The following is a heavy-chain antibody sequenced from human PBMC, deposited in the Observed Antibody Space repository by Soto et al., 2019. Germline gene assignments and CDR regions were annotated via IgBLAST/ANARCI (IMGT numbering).Heavy chain of an antibody. D-gene: IGHD1-26*01. J-gene: IGHJ4*02. CDR2: IYYSGST. Sequence: QVQLQESGPGLVKPSETLSLTCTVSGGSISSYYWSWIRQPPGKGLEWIGYIYYSGSTNYNPSLKSRVTISVDTSKNQFSLKLSSVTAAETAVYYCARRWGPTFDFWGQGTLVTVSS. CDR3: ARRWGPTFDF. V-gene: IGHV4-59*01. CDR1: GGSISSYY.